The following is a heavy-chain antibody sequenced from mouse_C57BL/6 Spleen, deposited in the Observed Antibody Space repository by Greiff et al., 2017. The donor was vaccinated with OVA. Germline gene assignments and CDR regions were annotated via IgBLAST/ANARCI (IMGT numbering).Heavy chain of an antibody. CDR1: GYAFSSSW. CDR3: ARRTTDYAMDY. Sequence: VQLQQSGPELVKPGASVKISCKASGYAFSSSWMNWVKQRPGKGLEWIGRIYPGDGDTNYNGKFKGKATLTADKSSSPAYMQLSSLTSEDSAVYFCARRTTDYAMDYWGQGTSVTVSS. J-gene: IGHJ4*01. D-gene: IGHD3-1*01. CDR2: IYPGDGDT. V-gene: IGHV1-82*01.